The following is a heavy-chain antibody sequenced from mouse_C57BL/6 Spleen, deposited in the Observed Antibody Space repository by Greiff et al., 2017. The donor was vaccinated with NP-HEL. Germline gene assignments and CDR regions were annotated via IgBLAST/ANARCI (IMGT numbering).Heavy chain of an antibody. CDR3: ARGWLQGGYYAMDY. CDR1: GYTFTSYW. CDR2: IYPGSGST. Sequence: QVQLQQPGAELVKPGASVKMSCKASGYTFTSYWITWVKQRPGQGLEWIGDIYPGSGSTNYNEKFKSKATLTVDTSSSTAYMQLISLTSEDSAFYYCARGWLQGGYYAMDYWGQGTSVTVSS. J-gene: IGHJ4*01. D-gene: IGHD2-3*01. V-gene: IGHV1-55*01.